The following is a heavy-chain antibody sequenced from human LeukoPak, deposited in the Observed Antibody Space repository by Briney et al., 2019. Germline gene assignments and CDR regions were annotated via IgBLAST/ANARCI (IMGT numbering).Heavy chain of an antibody. Sequence: PSETLSLTCTVSGGSINSSSYYWGWVRQAPGKGLEWVANIKQDGSEKYYVDSVKGRFTISRDNAKNSLYLQMSSLRAEDTAVYYCARGLPSYDMGLDYWGQGTLVTVSS. J-gene: IGHJ4*02. CDR1: GGSINSSSYY. CDR2: IKQDGSEK. V-gene: IGHV3-7*01. CDR3: ARGLPSYDMGLDY. D-gene: IGHD3-9*01.